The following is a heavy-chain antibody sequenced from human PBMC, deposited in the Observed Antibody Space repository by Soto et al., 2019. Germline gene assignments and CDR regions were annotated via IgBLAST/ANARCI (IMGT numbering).Heavy chain of an antibody. CDR2: IRSKANSYAT. CDR3: TRHAPAYCSGGSCYPDAFDI. D-gene: IGHD2-15*01. Sequence: EVQLVESGGGLVQPGGSLKLSCAASGFTFSGSAMHWVRQASGKGLEWVGRIRSKANSYATAYAASVKGRFTISRDDSKTTAYLQMNSLKTEDTAVYYCTRHAPAYCSGGSCYPDAFDIWGQGTMVTVSS. CDR1: GFTFSGSA. V-gene: IGHV3-73*01. J-gene: IGHJ3*02.